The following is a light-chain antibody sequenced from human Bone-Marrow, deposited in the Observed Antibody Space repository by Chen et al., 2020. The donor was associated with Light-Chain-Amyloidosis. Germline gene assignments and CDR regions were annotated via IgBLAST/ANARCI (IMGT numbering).Light chain of an antibody. V-gene: IGLV2-14*01. Sequence: QSALTQPASVSGSTGQSNTISCTGTSGDVGTYNYVSWYQQHPGKAPKVMIYAVSNRPSGVSNRFAGSKCGNTASLTISGLQAEDEADYYCSSFTSSSAYVCGPGSKVTVL. CDR3: SSFTSSSAYV. CDR2: AVS. CDR1: SGDVGTYNY. J-gene: IGLJ1*01.